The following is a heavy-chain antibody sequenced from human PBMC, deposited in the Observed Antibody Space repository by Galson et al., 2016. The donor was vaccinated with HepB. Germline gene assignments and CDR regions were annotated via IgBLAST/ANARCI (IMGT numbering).Heavy chain of an antibody. Sequence: LSLTCTVSGDSISSNYWSWIRQPPGKGLEWIGYIYYSGSTNYNPSLKSRVTISVDTSKNQFSLKLSSVTAADTAVYYCARRRYYDFWSGLAGDAFDIWGHGTMVTVSS. J-gene: IGHJ3*02. V-gene: IGHV4-59*01. D-gene: IGHD3-3*01. CDR2: IYYSGST. CDR1: GDSISSNY. CDR3: ARRRYYDFWSGLAGDAFDI.